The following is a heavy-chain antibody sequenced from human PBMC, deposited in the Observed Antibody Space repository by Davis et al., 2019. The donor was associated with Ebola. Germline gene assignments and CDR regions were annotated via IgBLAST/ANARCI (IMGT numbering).Heavy chain of an antibody. CDR2: INHSGST. CDR1: GGSISSYY. Sequence: GSLRLSCTVSGGSISSYYWSWIRQPPGKGLEWIEEINHSGSTNYNPSLKSRVTISVDTSKNQFSLKLSSVTAADTAVYYCARGRGSGSYFRSDYWGQGTLVTVSS. CDR3: ARGRGSGSYFRSDY. V-gene: IGHV4-34*01. J-gene: IGHJ4*02. D-gene: IGHD1-26*01.